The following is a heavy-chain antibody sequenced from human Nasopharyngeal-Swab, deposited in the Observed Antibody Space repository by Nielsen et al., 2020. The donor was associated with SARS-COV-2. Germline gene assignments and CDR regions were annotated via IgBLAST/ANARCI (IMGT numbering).Heavy chain of an antibody. V-gene: IGHV3-30-3*01. CDR3: ARALLWFGESILDDAFDI. D-gene: IGHD3-10*01. J-gene: IGHJ3*02. CDR2: ISYDGSNK. CDR1: GFTFSSYA. Sequence: GGSLRLSCAASGFTFSSYAMHWVRQAPGKGLEWVAVISYDGSNKYYADSAKGRFTISRDNSKNTLYLQMNSLRAEDTAVYYCARALLWFGESILDDAFDIWGQGTMVTVSS.